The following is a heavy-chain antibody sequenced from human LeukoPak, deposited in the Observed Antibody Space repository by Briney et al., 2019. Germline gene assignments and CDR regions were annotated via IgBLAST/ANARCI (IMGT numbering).Heavy chain of an antibody. CDR3: ARGPGSPKQLVRPYFDY. J-gene: IGHJ4*02. CDR1: GFTFSSYA. D-gene: IGHD6-13*01. V-gene: IGHV4-34*01. CDR2: INHSGST. Sequence: SGGSLRLSCAASGFTFSSYAMSWIRQPPGKGLEWIGEINHSGSTNYNPSLKSRVTISVDTSKNQFSLKLSSVTAADTAVYYCARGPGSPKQLVRPYFDYWGQGTLVTVSS.